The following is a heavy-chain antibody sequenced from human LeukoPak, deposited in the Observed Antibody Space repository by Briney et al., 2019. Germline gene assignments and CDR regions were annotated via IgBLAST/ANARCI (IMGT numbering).Heavy chain of an antibody. CDR3: ARQASSAWFPDY. D-gene: IGHD6-19*01. V-gene: IGHV1-2*02. CDR2: LNPDTGGA. J-gene: IGHJ4*02. Sequence: ASVKVSCKASGYTFTEYYIHWVRQAPGQGIEWMGWLNPDTGGAHYGQKFLGRVTMTRDTSITTVHMELTWLTSDDTAVYHCARQASSAWFPDYWGQGTLVTVSS. CDR1: GYTFTEYY.